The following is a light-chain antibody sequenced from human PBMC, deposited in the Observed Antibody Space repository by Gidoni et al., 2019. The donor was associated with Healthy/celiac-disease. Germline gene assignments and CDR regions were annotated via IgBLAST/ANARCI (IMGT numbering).Light chain of an antibody. CDR3: QQYGSSPGT. J-gene: IGKJ1*01. CDR2: GAS. V-gene: IGKV3-20*01. Sequence: EIVLTQSPGTLSLSPGERATLSCRASQSVSSSYLAWYQQKPGQAPRLLIYGASSRATGIPDRFSGSGSGTDFTLTISGLEPEDFAVYYCQQYGSSPGTFXQXTKVEIK. CDR1: QSVSSSY.